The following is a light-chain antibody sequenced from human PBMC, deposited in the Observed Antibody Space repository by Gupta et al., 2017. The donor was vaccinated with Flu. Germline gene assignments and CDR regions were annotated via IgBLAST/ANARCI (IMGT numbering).Light chain of an antibody. V-gene: IGKV2-30*01. J-gene: IGKJ1*01. Sequence: DVVMTQSPLSLPVTLGQTASISCRSSQSLVYSDGNTVLHWFQQRPGQAPRRLIYLVSHRESGVPDRFSGSGSGTEFTLKSSRVEAEDVGIYFCMQGAHWPWAFGQGTKVEI. CDR1: QSLVYSDGNTV. CDR2: LVS. CDR3: MQGAHWPWA.